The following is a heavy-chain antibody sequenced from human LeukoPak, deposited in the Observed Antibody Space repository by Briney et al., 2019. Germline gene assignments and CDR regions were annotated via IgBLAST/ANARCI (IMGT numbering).Heavy chain of an antibody. V-gene: IGHV1-18*01. CDR3: ARDLDDISTAYKPITYYFDY. CDR1: GYTFTNYG. D-gene: IGHD3-9*01. J-gene: IGHJ4*02. CDR2: ISGYTGNT. Sequence: GASVKVSCKASGYTFTNYGISWVRQAPGQGLEWMGWISGYTGNTKYAQKFQGRVTMTADTSTRTAYMELRSLRTDDTAVYYCARDLDDISTAYKPITYYFDYWGQGTLVTVSS.